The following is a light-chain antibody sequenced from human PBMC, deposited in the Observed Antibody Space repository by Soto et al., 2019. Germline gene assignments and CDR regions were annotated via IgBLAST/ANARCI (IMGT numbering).Light chain of an antibody. CDR3: SSYTSSSTSPV. J-gene: IGLJ7*01. Sequence: QSALTQPASVSGSPGQSITISCTGTSSDVGGYNYVSWYQQHPGKAPKLMIYDVSNRPSGVSNRFSGSKSGNTASLTISGLQAEDEADYYCSSYTSSSTSPVFGGGTQLTVL. V-gene: IGLV2-14*01. CDR2: DVS. CDR1: SSDVGGYNY.